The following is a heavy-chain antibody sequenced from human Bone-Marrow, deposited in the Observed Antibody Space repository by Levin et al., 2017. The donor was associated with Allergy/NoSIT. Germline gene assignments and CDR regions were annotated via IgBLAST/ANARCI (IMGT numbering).Heavy chain of an antibody. CDR3: AKDDNSGSGYYTWGNFDY. J-gene: IGHJ4*02. CDR1: GFTFSSYA. CDR2: ISDSGRST. D-gene: IGHD3-16*01. V-gene: IGHV3-23*01. Sequence: SCAASGFTFSSYAMSWVRQAPGKGLEWVSGISDSGRSTVYGDPVKGRFTISRDNSKNTVHLQMNTLRVEDTAVYYCAKDDNSGSGYYTWGNFDYWGRGTLVTVSP.